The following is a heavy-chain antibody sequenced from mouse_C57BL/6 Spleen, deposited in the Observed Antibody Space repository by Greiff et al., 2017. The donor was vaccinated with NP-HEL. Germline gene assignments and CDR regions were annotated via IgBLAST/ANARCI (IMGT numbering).Heavy chain of an antibody. CDR3: ARELDFDY. CDR1: GYSITSGYY. J-gene: IGHJ2*01. CDR2: ISYDGSN. Sequence: EVKLMESGPGLVKPSQSLSLTCSVTGYSITSGYYWNWIRQFPGNKLEWMGYISYDGSNNYNPSLKNRISITRDTSKNQFFLKLNSVTTEDTATYYCARELDFDYWGQGTTLTVSS. V-gene: IGHV3-6*01.